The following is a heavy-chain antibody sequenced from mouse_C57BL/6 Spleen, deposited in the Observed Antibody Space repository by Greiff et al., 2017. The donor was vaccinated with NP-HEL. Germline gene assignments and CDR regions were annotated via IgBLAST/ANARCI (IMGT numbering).Heavy chain of an antibody. CDR3: ARSIYDGYTGFAY. CDR1: GYAFSSYW. J-gene: IGHJ3*01. D-gene: IGHD2-3*01. Sequence: VQLQQSGAELVKPGASVKISCKASGYAFSSYWMNWVKQRPGKGLEWIGQIYPGDGDTNYNGKFKGKATLTADKSSSTAYMQLSSLTSEDSAVYFCARSIYDGYTGFAYWGQGTLVTVSA. CDR2: IYPGDGDT. V-gene: IGHV1-80*01.